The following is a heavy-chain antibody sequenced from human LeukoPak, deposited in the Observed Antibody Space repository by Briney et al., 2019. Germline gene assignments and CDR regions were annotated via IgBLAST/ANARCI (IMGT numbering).Heavy chain of an antibody. V-gene: IGHV3-30-3*01. CDR2: ISYDGSNK. D-gene: IGHD3-22*01. Sequence: GRSLRLSCAASGFTFSSYAMHWVRQAPGKGLEWVAVISYDGSNKYYADSVKGRFTISRDNSKNTLYLQMNSLRAEDTAVYYCASAYYYDSSGYYYLQPDYYYMDVWGKGTTVTVSS. CDR3: ASAYYYDSSGYYYLQPDYYYMDV. J-gene: IGHJ6*03. CDR1: GFTFSSYA.